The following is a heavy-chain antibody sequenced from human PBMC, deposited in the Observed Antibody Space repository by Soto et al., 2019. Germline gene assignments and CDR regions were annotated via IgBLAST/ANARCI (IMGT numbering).Heavy chain of an antibody. CDR3: ARGTENLIYYFDY. CDR2: INPNSGGT. V-gene: IGHV1-2*04. Sequence: ASVKVSCKASEYTFTGYYMHWVRQAPGQGLEWIGWINPNSGGTNYAQKFQGWVTMTRDTSISTAYMELSRLRSDDTAVYYCARGTENLIYYFDYWGQGTLVTVSS. CDR1: EYTFTGYY. D-gene: IGHD2-8*01. J-gene: IGHJ4*02.